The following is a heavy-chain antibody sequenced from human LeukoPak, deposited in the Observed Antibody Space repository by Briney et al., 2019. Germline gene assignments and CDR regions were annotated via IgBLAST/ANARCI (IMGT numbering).Heavy chain of an antibody. CDR1: GFTFSNAL. J-gene: IGHJ6*02. V-gene: IGHV3-23*01. CDR2: ISGSGGST. CDR3: AKAIYSGSYLPGMDV. D-gene: IGHD1-26*01. Sequence: GGSLRLSCAASGFTFSNALMSWVRQAPGKGLEWVSAISGSGGSTHYADSVKGRFTISRDNSKNTLYLQMNSLRAEDTAVYYCAKAIYSGSYLPGMDVWGQGTTVTVSS.